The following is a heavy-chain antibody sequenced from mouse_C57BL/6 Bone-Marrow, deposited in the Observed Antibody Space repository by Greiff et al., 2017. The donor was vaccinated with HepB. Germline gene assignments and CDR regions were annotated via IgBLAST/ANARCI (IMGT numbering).Heavy chain of an antibody. CDR3: ARLPMDY. Sequence: EVKVVESGGDLVKPGGSLKLSCAASGFTFSSYGMSWVRQTPDKRLEWVATISSGGSYTYYPDSVKGRFTISRDNAKNTLYLQMSSLKSEDTAMYYCARLPMDYWGQGTSVTVSS. J-gene: IGHJ4*01. CDR1: GFTFSSYG. V-gene: IGHV5-6*01. CDR2: ISSGGSYT.